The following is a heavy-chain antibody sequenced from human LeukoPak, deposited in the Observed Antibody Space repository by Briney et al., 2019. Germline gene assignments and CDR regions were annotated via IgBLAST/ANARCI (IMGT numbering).Heavy chain of an antibody. Sequence: PGGSLRLSCAAAAFTFSSYEMNWVRQAPGKGLEWVSYISSSGSTIYYADSVKGRFTISRDNAKNSLYLQMNSLRADDTAVYYCARDPGRGIAAAQYFDYWGQGTLVTVSS. J-gene: IGHJ4*02. D-gene: IGHD6-13*01. CDR1: AFTFSSYE. CDR3: ARDPGRGIAAAQYFDY. CDR2: ISSSGSTI. V-gene: IGHV3-48*03.